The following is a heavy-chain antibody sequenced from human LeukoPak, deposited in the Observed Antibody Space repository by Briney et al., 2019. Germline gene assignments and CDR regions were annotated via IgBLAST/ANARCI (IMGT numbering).Heavy chain of an antibody. J-gene: IGHJ4*02. CDR1: GFTFSSYA. CDR2: ISGSGGST. D-gene: IGHD3-10*01. V-gene: IGHV3-23*01. Sequence: GGSLRLSCAASGFTFSSYAISWVRQAPGKGLEWVSAISGSGGSTYYADSVKGRFTISRDNSKNTLYLQMSSLRAEDTAVYYCAKDLYYGSGSYYNFDYWGQGTLVTVSS. CDR3: AKDLYYGSGSYYNFDY.